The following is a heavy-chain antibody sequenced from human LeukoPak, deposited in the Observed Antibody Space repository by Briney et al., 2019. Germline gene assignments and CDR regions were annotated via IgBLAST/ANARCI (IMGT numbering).Heavy chain of an antibody. CDR1: GGSFSGYY. CDR2: INHSGST. CDR3: ARGQGTTDRNFDY. Sequence: SETLSLTCAVYGGSFSGYYWSWIRQPPGKGLEWIGEINHSGSTNYNPSLKSRVTISVDTSKNQFSLKLSSVTAADTAVYYCARGQGTTDRNFDYWGQGTLVTVSS. J-gene: IGHJ4*02. V-gene: IGHV4-34*01. D-gene: IGHD4-11*01.